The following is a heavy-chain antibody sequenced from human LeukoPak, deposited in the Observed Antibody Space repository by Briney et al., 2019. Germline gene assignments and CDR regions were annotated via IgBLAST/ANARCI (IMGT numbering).Heavy chain of an antibody. CDR3: ARGYREGYNLAAFDI. CDR2: INPSRGST. V-gene: IGHV1-46*01. Sequence: ATVKVSCKASGYTFTSYYMHWVRQAPGQGLEWMGIINPSRGSTSFAQKFQGRVAMTRDTSTSTVYMELSSLRYDDTAVYYCARGYREGYNLAAFDIWGHGTMVTVSS. J-gene: IGHJ3*02. D-gene: IGHD5-24*01. CDR1: GYTFTSYY.